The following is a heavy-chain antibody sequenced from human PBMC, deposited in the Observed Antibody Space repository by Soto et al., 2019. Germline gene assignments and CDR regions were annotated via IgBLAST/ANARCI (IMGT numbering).Heavy chain of an antibody. D-gene: IGHD2-2*01. V-gene: IGHV5-10-1*01. CDR3: ARIYCTTTTCDSWFDP. Sequence: GESLKISCTGFGYTFTTFCISLVLQMPGKGLEWMGRIDPGDTYATYSPAFQGHVTISADKATSTAYLQWSSLKASDTAMYFCARIYCTTTTCDSWFDPWGQGTLVTVSS. CDR2: IDPGDTYA. J-gene: IGHJ5*02. CDR1: GYTFTTFC.